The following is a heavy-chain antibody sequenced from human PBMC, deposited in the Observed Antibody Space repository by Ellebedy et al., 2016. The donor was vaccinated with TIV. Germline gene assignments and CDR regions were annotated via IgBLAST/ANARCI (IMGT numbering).Heavy chain of an antibody. J-gene: IGHJ4*02. CDR1: GFTFSTYS. D-gene: IGHD1-26*01. V-gene: IGHV3-21*01. CDR2: ISGSSSYI. CDR3: VRDGIVGGTTEYYFDY. Sequence: GESLKISCVASGFTFSTYSMNWVRQAPGRGLEWVASISGSSSYIYYADSVKGRFTISRDNAKNSLYLQLNSLRAEDTAVYYCVRDGIVGGTTEYYFDYWGQGTLVTVSS.